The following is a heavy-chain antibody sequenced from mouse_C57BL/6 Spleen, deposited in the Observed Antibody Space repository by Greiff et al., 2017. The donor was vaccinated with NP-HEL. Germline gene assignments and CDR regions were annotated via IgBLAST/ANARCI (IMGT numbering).Heavy chain of an antibody. V-gene: IGHV5-17*01. CDR1: GFTFSDYG. J-gene: IGHJ4*01. D-gene: IGHD1-1*01. CDR2: ISSGSSTI. CDR3: ARGRPYYGSSYYAMDY. Sequence: EVHLVESGGGLVKPGGSLKLSCAASGFTFSDYGMHWVRQAPEKGLEWVAYISSGSSTIYYADTVKGRFTISRDNAKNTLFLQMTSLRSEDTAMYYCARGRPYYGSSYYAMDYWGQGTSVTVSS.